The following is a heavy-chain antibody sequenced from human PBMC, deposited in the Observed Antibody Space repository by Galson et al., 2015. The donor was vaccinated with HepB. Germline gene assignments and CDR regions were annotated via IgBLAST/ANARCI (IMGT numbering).Heavy chain of an antibody. D-gene: IGHD2-15*01. CDR2: INPNSGGT. Sequence: SVKVSCKASGYTFTGYYMHWVRQAPGQGLEWVGWINPNSGGTNYAQKFQGRVTMTRDTSISTAYMELSRLRSDDTAVYYCARDPPPIVVVVAATAGGAWFDPWGQGTLVTVSS. CDR1: GYTFTGYY. CDR3: ARDPPPIVVVVAATAGGAWFDP. J-gene: IGHJ5*02. V-gene: IGHV1-2*02.